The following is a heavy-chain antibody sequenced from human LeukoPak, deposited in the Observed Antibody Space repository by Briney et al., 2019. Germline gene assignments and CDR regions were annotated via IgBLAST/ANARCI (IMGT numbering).Heavy chain of an antibody. CDR3: ARGLRDIVVGPAAIPGYYSYYMDV. J-gene: IGHJ6*03. Sequence: SETLSLTCAVYGGSFSGYYWSWIRQPPGKGLEWIGEINHSGSTNYNPSLKSRVTISVDTPKNQLSLKLSSVTAADTAVYYCARGLRDIVVGPAAIPGYYSYYMDVWGKGTTVTVSS. CDR1: GGSFSGYY. CDR2: INHSGST. D-gene: IGHD2-2*02. V-gene: IGHV4-34*01.